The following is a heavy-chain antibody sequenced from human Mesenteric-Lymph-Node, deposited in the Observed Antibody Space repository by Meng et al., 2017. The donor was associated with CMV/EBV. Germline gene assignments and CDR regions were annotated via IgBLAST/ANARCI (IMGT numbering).Heavy chain of an antibody. D-gene: IGHD5-24*01. CDR2: IYSGGST. CDR1: GFTVSSKP. Sequence: GGSLRLSCAASGFTVSSKPMTWVRQAPGKGLEWVSVIYSGGSTYYTDSVKGRFTISRDNAKNSLYLQMNSLRAEDTALYYCAKDQLGYYGMDVWGQGTTVTVSS. CDR3: AKDQLGYYGMDV. J-gene: IGHJ6*02. V-gene: IGHV3-53*05.